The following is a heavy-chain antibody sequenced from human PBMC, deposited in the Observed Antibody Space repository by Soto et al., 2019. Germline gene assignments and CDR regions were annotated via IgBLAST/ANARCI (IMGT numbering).Heavy chain of an antibody. CDR2: FDPEDGET. CDR1: GYTLTELS. Sequence: ASVKVSCKVSGYTLTELSMHWVRQAPGKGLEWMGGFDPEDGETIYAQKFQSRVTMTEDTSTDTAYMELSSLRSEDTAVYYCATVVYDYVWGSYPFDYWGQGTLVTVSS. V-gene: IGHV1-24*01. D-gene: IGHD3-16*02. CDR3: ATVVYDYVWGSYPFDY. J-gene: IGHJ4*02.